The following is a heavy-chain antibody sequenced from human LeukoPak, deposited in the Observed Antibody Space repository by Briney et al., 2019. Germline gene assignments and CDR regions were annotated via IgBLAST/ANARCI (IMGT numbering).Heavy chain of an antibody. Sequence: PGGSLRLSCAASGFTFSSYSMNWVRQAPGKGLEWVSSISSSSSYIYYADSVKGRFTISRDNSKNTLYLQMNSLRVEDTALYYCAKDLGYGDYEADFDYWGQGTLVTVSS. J-gene: IGHJ4*02. CDR3: AKDLGYGDYEADFDY. CDR2: ISSSSSYI. D-gene: IGHD4-17*01. CDR1: GFTFSSYS. V-gene: IGHV3-21*04.